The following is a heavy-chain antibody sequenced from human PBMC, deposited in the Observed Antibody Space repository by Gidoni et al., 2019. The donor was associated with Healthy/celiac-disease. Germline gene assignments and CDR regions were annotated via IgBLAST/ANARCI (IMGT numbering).Heavy chain of an antibody. D-gene: IGHD3-10*01. V-gene: IGHV3-9*01. CDR3: AKDMGRWFGELLFDY. Sequence: EVQLVESGGGLVQPGRSLRLSCAASGFTFDDYAMHWVRQAPGKGLGGVSGISWNSGSIGYADSVKGRFTISRDNAKNSLYLQMNSLRAEDTALYYCAKDMGRWFGELLFDYWGQGTLVTVSS. CDR2: ISWNSGSI. CDR1: GFTFDDYA. J-gene: IGHJ4*02.